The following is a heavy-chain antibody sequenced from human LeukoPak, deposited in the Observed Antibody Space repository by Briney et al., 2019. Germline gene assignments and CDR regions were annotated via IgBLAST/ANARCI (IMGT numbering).Heavy chain of an antibody. D-gene: IGHD2-2*01. CDR2: IYTSGST. V-gene: IGHV4-61*02. Sequence: SGTLSLTCTVSGGSISSGSYYWSWIRQSAGKGLEWIGRIYTSGSTNYNPSLKSRVTISVDTSKNQFSLKLSSVTAADTAVYYCAREEDYSSTSCYVVWGKGTTVTVSS. CDR3: AREEDYSSTSCYVV. J-gene: IGHJ6*04. CDR1: GGSISSGSYY.